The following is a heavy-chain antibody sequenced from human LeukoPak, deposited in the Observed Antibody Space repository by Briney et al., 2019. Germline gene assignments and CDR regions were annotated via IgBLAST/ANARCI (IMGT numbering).Heavy chain of an antibody. Sequence: LETLSLTCTVSGGSISSRSYYWGWIRQPPGKGLEWIGSMYYSGTTYYNPSLKSRVTISIDTSKNQFSLKLSSVTAADTAVYYCARWRDWGSSHFDYWGQGTLVTVSS. CDR3: ARWRDWGSSHFDY. CDR1: GGSISSRSYY. V-gene: IGHV4-39*07. D-gene: IGHD7-27*01. CDR2: MYYSGTT. J-gene: IGHJ4*02.